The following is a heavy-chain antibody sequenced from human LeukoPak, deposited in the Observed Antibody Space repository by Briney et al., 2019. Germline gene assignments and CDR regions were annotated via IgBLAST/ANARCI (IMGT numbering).Heavy chain of an antibody. CDR2: IKQDGSEK. D-gene: IGHD6-19*01. CDR3: ARDRYSSGWSDYMDV. CDR1: GFTFSSYW. J-gene: IGHJ6*03. Sequence: GGSLRLSCAASGFTFSSYWMSWVRQAPGKGLEWVANIKQDGSEKYYVDSVKGRFTISRDNAKNSLYLQMNNLRAVDTAVYYCARDRYSSGWSDYMDVWGKGTTVTVSS. V-gene: IGHV3-7*01.